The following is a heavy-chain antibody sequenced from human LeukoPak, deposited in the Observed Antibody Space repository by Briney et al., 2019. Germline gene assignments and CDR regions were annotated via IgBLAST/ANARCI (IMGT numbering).Heavy chain of an antibody. CDR3: ARDLYYDSSGYYNYYYYMDV. V-gene: IGHV1-69*05. D-gene: IGHD3-22*01. CDR2: IIPIVGTA. J-gene: IGHJ6*03. Sequence: ASVKVSCKASGGTFSSYAISWVRQAPGQGLEWMGGIIPIVGTANYAQKFQGRVTITTDESTSTAYMELSSLRSEDTAVYYCARDLYYDSSGYYNYYYYMDVWGKGTTVTVSS. CDR1: GGTFSSYA.